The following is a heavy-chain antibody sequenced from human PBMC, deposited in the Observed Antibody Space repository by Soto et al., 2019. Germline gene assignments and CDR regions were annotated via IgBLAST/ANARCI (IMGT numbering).Heavy chain of an antibody. Sequence: QVQLVQSGAEVKKPGSSVKVSCRASGDTFSSYAVNWVRQAPGRGLEWMGRIIPILGTTDYAQNFRGRVTITADKPTNTVYMEVSSLGSGDTAVYYCARRRYCGYACYYKHYYGMDVWGQGTTVTVAS. CDR1: GDTFSSYA. D-gene: IGHD2-21*02. V-gene: IGHV1-69*08. CDR2: IIPILGTT. J-gene: IGHJ6*02. CDR3: ARRRYCGYACYYKHYYGMDV.